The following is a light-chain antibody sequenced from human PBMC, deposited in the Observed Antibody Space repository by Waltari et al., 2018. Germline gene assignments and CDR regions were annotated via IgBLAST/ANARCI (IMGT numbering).Light chain of an antibody. J-gene: IGKJ1*01. Sequence: EIVMTQSPATLSVSPGARATLSCRASQSVGSKLAWYQQKPGQAPRLLIYGASTRATGIPARFSGSGSGTEFTLTISSLQSEDVAVYYCHQDNNWPRTFGQGTKVEIK. V-gene: IGKV3-15*01. CDR3: HQDNNWPRT. CDR2: GAS. CDR1: QSVGSK.